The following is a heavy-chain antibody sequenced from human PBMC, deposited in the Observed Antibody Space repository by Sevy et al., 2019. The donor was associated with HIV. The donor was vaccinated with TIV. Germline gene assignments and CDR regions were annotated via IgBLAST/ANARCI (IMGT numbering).Heavy chain of an antibody. V-gene: IGHV3-30*18. CDR1: GFTFSNYG. CDR2: ISFDGSDK. J-gene: IGHJ6*02. Sequence: GGSLRLSCAASGFTFSNYGMHWVRQAPGKGLEWVAVISFDGSDKYYADSVKGRFTISRDSSKNTLYLQMNSLRTEDTAGFYCAKAPAFFPSGMDVWGQGTTVTVSS. CDR3: AKAPAFFPSGMDV.